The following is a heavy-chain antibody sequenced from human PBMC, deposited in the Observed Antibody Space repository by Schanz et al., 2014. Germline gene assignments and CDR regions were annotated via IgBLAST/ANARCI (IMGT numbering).Heavy chain of an antibody. V-gene: IGHV4-61*02. Sequence: QVQLQESGPGLVKPSQTLSLTCTVSGGSIRSGTYYWSWIRQPAGKALEWVGRVFPNGITNYNPSLKSRVPVSLYTSTTQFSLTLTSLTAADAAVYYCARDTTWRLDLWGRGTLVTVSS. CDR3: ARDTTWRLDL. D-gene: IGHD1-1*01. CDR2: VFPNGIT. J-gene: IGHJ2*01. CDR1: GGSIRSGTYY.